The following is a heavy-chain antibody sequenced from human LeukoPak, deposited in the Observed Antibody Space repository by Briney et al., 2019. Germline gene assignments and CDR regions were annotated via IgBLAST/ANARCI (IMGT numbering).Heavy chain of an antibody. CDR2: ISGSCAST. Sequence: PGGSLRLSCAASGFIFSSYAMSWVRQAPGKGLEWVSTISGSCASTYYADSVKGRFAISRNNSKNTLYLQMNSLRAEDTAVYYCATTLLRASTYMDVWGKGPRLTVSS. J-gene: IGHJ6*03. V-gene: IGHV3-23*01. CDR1: GFIFSSYA. CDR3: ATTLLRASTYMDV.